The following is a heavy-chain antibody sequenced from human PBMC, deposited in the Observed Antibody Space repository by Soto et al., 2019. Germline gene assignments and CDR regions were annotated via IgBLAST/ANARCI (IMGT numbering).Heavy chain of an antibody. D-gene: IGHD1-1*01. CDR3: ARVDRGPGTTVVDAFDI. CDR2: MSHSGGT. V-gene: IGHV4-34*01. J-gene: IGHJ3*02. CDR1: GGFVSSGSYY. Sequence: QVQLQQWGAGLLKPSETLSLTCAVYGGFVSSGSYYWSWIRQPPGKGLEWIGEMSHSGGTHFSPSVKSRVTRSVDTANNQFALKMGSVTAADAALYYCARVDRGPGTTVVDAFDIWGPGTMVTVSS.